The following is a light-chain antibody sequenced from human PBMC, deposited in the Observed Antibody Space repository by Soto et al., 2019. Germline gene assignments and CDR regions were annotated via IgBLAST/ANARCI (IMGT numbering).Light chain of an antibody. J-gene: IGLJ1*01. CDR3: YSYTTSSTYV. CDR2: DVS. V-gene: IGLV2-14*01. CDR1: SSDVGGYNY. Sequence: QSALTQPASVSGSPGQSITISCTGTSSDVGGYNYVSWYQQHPAKVPELMIYDVSNRPSGVSDRFSGSKSGNTASLTISGLQAEDEADYYCYSYTTSSTYVFGTGTKVTVL.